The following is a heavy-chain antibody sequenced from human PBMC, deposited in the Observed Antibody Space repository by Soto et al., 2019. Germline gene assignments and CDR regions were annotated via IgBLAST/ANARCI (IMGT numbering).Heavy chain of an antibody. D-gene: IGHD5-18*01. J-gene: IGHJ5*02. CDR2: IYYRGNT. CDR1: GGSVSSGDYY. V-gene: IGHV4-61*08. CDR3: ARIPVDTSMIYWLDP. Sequence: SETLSLTCTVSGGSVSSGDYYWSWIRQPPGKGLEWIGYIYYRGNTNYNPSLKSRVIISVDTSKNLFSLKLTSVTAAYTAVYYCARIPVDTSMIYWLDPWGQGTLVTVSS.